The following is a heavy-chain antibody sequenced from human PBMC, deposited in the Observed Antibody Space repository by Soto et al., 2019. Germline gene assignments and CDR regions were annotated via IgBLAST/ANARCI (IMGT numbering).Heavy chain of an antibody. CDR1: GGSISNSNYY. CDR2: IYYTGNT. J-gene: IGHJ4*02. Sequence: PSETLSLTCNVSGGSISNSNYYWGWIRQPPGKGLEWIGSIYYTGNTYYNPSLKSRVTISVDTSKNQFSLKLGSVTAADTAVYYCARSEATGLDYWGQGTLVTVSS. CDR3: ARSEATGLDY. V-gene: IGHV4-39*01. D-gene: IGHD1-26*01.